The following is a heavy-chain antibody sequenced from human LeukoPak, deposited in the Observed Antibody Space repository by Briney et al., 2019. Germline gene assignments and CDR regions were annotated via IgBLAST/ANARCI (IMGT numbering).Heavy chain of an antibody. V-gene: IGHV4-61*02. Sequence: PSQTLSLTCTVSGGSISSGSYYWSWIRQPAGKGLEWIGRIYTSGSTNYNPSLKSPVTISVDTSKNQFSLKLSSVTAADTAVYYCASGSYYFDYWGQGTLVTVSS. CDR2: IYTSGST. D-gene: IGHD2-2*03. CDR1: GGSISSGSYY. CDR3: ASGSYYFDY. J-gene: IGHJ4*02.